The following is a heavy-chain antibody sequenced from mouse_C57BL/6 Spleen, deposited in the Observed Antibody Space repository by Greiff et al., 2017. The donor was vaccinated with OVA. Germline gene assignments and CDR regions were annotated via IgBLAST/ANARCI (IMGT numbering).Heavy chain of an antibody. CDR2: IDPSDSYT. CDR3: AREVFSMDY. V-gene: IGHV1-69*01. J-gene: IGHJ4*01. CDR1: GYTFTSYW. Sequence: VQLQQPGAELVMPGASVKLSCKASGYTFTSYWMHWVKQRPGQGLEWIGEIDPSDSYTNYNQKFKGKSTLTVDKSSSTAYMQLSSLTSEDSAVYYCAREVFSMDYWGQGTSVTVSS.